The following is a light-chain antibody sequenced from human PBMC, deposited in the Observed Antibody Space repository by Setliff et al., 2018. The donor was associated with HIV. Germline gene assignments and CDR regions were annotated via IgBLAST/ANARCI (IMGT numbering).Light chain of an antibody. CDR3: SSFTSSNIYV. CDR2: DVS. CDR1: SRDVGGHNY. J-gene: IGLJ1*01. Sequence: QSVLTQPASVSGSLGQSITMSCTGTSRDVGGHNYVSWYQQHPGKAPKLMIYDVSNRPSGVSNRFSGSKSGSTASLTISGLQAEGEADYYCSSFTSSNIYVFGTGTKVTVL. V-gene: IGLV2-14*03.